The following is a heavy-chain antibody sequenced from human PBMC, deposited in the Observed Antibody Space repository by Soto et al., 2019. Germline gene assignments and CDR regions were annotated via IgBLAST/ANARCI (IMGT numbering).Heavy chain of an antibody. CDR1: GYNFAGYW. V-gene: IGHV5-51*01. J-gene: IGHJ4*02. D-gene: IGHD3-3*01. Sequence: GESLKISCKGSGYNFAGYWIAWVRQMAGKGLELMGIIYPSDSDTRYRLSFQGQVTISADKSISSAYLQWSSLRASDTAMYYCARGGVSTRTFDYWGQGTSVPVSS. CDR2: IYPSDSDT. CDR3: ARGGVSTRTFDY.